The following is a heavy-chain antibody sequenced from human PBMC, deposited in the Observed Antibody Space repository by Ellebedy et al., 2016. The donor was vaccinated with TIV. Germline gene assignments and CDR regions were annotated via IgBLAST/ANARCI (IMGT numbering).Heavy chain of an antibody. CDR1: GGSFSGYY. Sequence: MPSETLSLTCAVYGGSFSGYYWSWIRQPPGKGLEWIGEINHSGSTNYNPSLKSRVTISVDTSKNQFSLKLSSVTAADTAVYYCARPRDMGWDYWGQGALVTVSS. V-gene: IGHV4-34*01. CDR2: INHSGST. J-gene: IGHJ4*02. D-gene: IGHD5-24*01. CDR3: ARPRDMGWDY.